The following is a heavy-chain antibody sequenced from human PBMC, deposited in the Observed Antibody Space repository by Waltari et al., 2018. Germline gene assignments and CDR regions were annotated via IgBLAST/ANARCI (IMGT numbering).Heavy chain of an antibody. CDR3: ARVQGKMTTNWFDP. Sequence: QVQLQQWGAGLLKPSETLSLTCAVYGGSFSGYYWSWIRQPPGKGLEWIGEINHSGSTNYHPSLKSRVTISVDTSKNQFSLKLSSVTAADTAVYYCARVQGKMTTNWFDPWGQGTLVTVSS. CDR2: INHSGST. V-gene: IGHV4-34*01. J-gene: IGHJ5*02. D-gene: IGHD4-17*01. CDR1: GGSFSGYY.